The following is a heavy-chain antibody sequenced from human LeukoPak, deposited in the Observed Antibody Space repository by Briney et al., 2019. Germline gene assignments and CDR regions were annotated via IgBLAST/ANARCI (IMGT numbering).Heavy chain of an antibody. J-gene: IGHJ4*02. CDR1: GFSVSSNY. CDR2: IYSGGDT. Sequence: GGSLRLSCAASGFSVSSNYMSWVRQAPGKGLEWVSVIYSGGDTYYADSVKGRFTISRDNSKNTLYPQMNSLRAEDTAVYYCARDSRYCSSTNCYYDYWSQGTLVTVSS. V-gene: IGHV3-53*01. CDR3: ARDSRYCSSTNCYYDY. D-gene: IGHD2-2*01.